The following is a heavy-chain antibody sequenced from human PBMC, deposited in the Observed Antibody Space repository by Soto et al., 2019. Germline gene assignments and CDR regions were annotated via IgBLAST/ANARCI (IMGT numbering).Heavy chain of an antibody. V-gene: IGHV4-30-4*02. J-gene: IGHJ6*03. Sequence: PSETLSLTCTVSGGSIGSGDYYWSWIRQPPGKGLEWIGYIYYSGNTGYAQKFQGRVTMTRNTSISTAYMELSSLRSEDTAVYYCARGSYQLLLYYYYMDVWGKGTTVTVSS. CDR1: GGSIGSGDYY. CDR2: IYYSGNT. D-gene: IGHD2-2*01. CDR3: ARGSYQLLLYYYYMDV.